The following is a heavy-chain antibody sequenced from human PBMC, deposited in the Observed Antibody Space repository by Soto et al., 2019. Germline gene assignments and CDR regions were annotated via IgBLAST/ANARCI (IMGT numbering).Heavy chain of an antibody. CDR1: GFTFSSYA. CDR2: ISYDGSNK. Sequence: GGSLRLSCAASGFTFSSYAMHWVRQAPGKGLEWVAVISYDGSNKYYADSVKGRFTISRDNSKVTLYLQMNSLRAEDTAVYYCARVQPPKYYYDSSGYLGDVWGQGTTVTVSS. D-gene: IGHD3-22*01. V-gene: IGHV3-30-3*01. CDR3: ARVQPPKYYYDSSGYLGDV. J-gene: IGHJ6*02.